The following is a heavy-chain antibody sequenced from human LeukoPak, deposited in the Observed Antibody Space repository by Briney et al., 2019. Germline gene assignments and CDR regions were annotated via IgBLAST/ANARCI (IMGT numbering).Heavy chain of an antibody. CDR3: ARGDKFSGDY. D-gene: IGHD3-16*01. CDR1: GLTFSGYS. V-gene: IGHV3-21*01. J-gene: IGHJ4*02. CDR2: ISSSSSSI. Sequence: GGSLRLSCAASGLTFSGYSMNWVRQAPGKGLEWVSSISSSSSSIYYADSVKGRFTISRDNAKNSLYLQMNSLRAEDTAVYYCARGDKFSGDYWGQGTLVTVSS.